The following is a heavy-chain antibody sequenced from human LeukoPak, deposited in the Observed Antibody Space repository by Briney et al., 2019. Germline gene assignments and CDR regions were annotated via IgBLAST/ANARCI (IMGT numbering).Heavy chain of an antibody. J-gene: IGHJ6*03. D-gene: IGHD2-15*01. V-gene: IGHV1-2*02. CDR1: GYTFTGYI. CDR3: ARDRQVAANYYYYMDV. CDR2: INPNSGGT. Sequence: GASVKVSCKASGYTFTGYIMHWVRQAPGQGLEWMGWINPNSGGTNYAQKFQGRVTMTRDTSISTAYMELSRLRSDDTAVYYCARDRQVAANYYYYMDVWGKGTTVTISS.